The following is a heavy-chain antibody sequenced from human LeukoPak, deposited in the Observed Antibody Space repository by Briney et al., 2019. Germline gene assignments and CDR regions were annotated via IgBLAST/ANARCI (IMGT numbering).Heavy chain of an antibody. CDR3: ARDRSGGYYFDY. CDR1: GGSISSDY. Sequence: NASETLSLTWTVSGGSISSDYWSWIRQPAGKGLEWIGRIYTSGSTNYNPSLKSRVTMSVDTSKNQFSLKLSSVTAADTAVYYCARDRSGGYYFDYWGQGTLVTVSS. J-gene: IGHJ4*02. CDR2: IYTSGST. V-gene: IGHV4-4*07. D-gene: IGHD1-26*01.